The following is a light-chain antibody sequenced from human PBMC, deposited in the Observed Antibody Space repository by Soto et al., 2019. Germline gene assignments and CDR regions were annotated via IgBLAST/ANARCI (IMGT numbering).Light chain of an antibody. CDR1: QSVSSN. J-gene: IGKJ1*01. CDR3: QHYNYWPPKT. V-gene: IGKV3-15*01. Sequence: EIVLTQSPGTLSLSPGERATLSCRASQSVSSNLAWYQQKPGQAPRLLIYGASTRATGIPARFSGSGSGTDFTLTISSLQSEDFAVYYCQHYNYWPPKTFGQGTKVDIK. CDR2: GAS.